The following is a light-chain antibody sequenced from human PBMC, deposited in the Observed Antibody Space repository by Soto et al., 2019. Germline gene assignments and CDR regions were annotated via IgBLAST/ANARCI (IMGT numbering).Light chain of an antibody. V-gene: IGKV1-39*01. J-gene: IGKJ2*01. Sequence: DLPMTQSPSSLPASVGDRVTLTCRASQSISTYLNWYQQKPGKAPKLLIYAASSLQSGVPSRLSGSGSGTDFTLTISSLQPEDFATYYCQHCYTIPYTFGRGTKLEIK. CDR3: QHCYTIPYT. CDR1: QSISTY. CDR2: AAS.